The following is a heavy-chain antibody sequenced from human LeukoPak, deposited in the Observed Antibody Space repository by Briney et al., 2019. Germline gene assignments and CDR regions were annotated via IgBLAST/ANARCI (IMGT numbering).Heavy chain of an antibody. CDR1: SGSFSGYY. J-gene: IGHJ4*02. V-gene: IGHV4-34*01. CDR3: ARDAGYYYDSSGYYFDY. Sequence: SETLSLTCAVYSGSFSGYYWSWIRQPPGKGLEWIGEINRSGSTNYNPSLKSRVTISVDTSKNQFSLKLSSVTAADTAVYYCARDAGYYYDSSGYYFDYWGQGTLVTVSS. CDR2: INRSGST. D-gene: IGHD3-22*01.